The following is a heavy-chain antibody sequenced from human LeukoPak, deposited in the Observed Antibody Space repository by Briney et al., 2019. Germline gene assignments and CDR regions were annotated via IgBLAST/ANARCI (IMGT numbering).Heavy chain of an antibody. CDR1: GFTFSSYG. J-gene: IGHJ4*02. V-gene: IGHV3-30*02. CDR2: IRNDGSNK. CDR3: ATTHYYGSGSYRYYFDF. D-gene: IGHD3-10*01. Sequence: GGSLRLSCAASGFTFSSYGMHWVRQAPGKGLEWVAFIRNDGSNKYYADSVKGRFTISRDNSENTLYLQMNSLRAEDTAVYYCATTHYYGSGSYRYYFDFWGQGTLVTVSS.